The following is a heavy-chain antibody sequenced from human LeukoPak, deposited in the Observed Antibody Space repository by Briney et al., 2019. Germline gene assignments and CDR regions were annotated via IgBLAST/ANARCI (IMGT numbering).Heavy chain of an antibody. Sequence: GGSLRLSCAASGFTFSSYWMTWVRQAPGKGLEWVANMNQNGGEKYYVDSVKGRFTISRDNAKNSLYLQMNSLRAEDTAVYYCARVGSTSQGVEDYWGQGTLVTVSS. J-gene: IGHJ4*02. V-gene: IGHV3-7*03. CDR3: ARVGSTSQGVEDY. CDR2: MNQNGGEK. D-gene: IGHD6-6*01. CDR1: GFTFSSYW.